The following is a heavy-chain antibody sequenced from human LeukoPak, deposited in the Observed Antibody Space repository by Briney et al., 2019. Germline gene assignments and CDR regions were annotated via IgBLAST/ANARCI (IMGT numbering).Heavy chain of an antibody. CDR3: ARDLIHDYYGSGSVAFDI. Sequence: ASVKVSCKASGYTFPSYGISWVRQAPGQGLEWMGWISAYNGNTNYAQKLQGRVTMTTDTSTSTAYMELRSLRSDDTAVYYCARDLIHDYYGSGSVAFDIWGQGTMVPVSS. CDR1: GYTFPSYG. D-gene: IGHD3-10*01. V-gene: IGHV1-18*01. J-gene: IGHJ3*02. CDR2: ISAYNGNT.